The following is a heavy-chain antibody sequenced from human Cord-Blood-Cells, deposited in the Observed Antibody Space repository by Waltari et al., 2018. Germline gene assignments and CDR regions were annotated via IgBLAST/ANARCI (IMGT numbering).Heavy chain of an antibody. D-gene: IGHD6-19*01. CDR3: AKAYSSGWYYFDY. V-gene: IGHV3-43D*04. CDR2: ISWDGGST. CDR1: GFPFDSYA. Sequence: EVQLVESGGVVVQPGGSLRPSCAASGFPFDSYAMHWVRQAPGKGLEWVSLISWDGGSTYYADSVKGRFTISRDNSKNSLYLQMNSLRAEDTALYYCAKAYSSGWYYFDYWGQGTLVTVSS. J-gene: IGHJ4*02.